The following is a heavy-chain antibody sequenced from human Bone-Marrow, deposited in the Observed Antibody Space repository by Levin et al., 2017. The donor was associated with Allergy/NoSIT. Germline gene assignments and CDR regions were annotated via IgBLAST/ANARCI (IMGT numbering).Heavy chain of an antibody. CDR1: GGSVSSSSYF. J-gene: IGHJ4*02. CDR3: ARDRAGTAPFDY. D-gene: IGHD1-7*01. V-gene: IGHV4-39*07. Sequence: SETLSLTCIVSGGSVSSSSYFWGWIRQPPGKGLEWIGSIYHDGSTYYNPSLKSRVTISLETSENQFSLKLNSLTAADTAVYYCARDRAGTAPFDYWGRGALVTVSS. CDR2: IYHDGST.